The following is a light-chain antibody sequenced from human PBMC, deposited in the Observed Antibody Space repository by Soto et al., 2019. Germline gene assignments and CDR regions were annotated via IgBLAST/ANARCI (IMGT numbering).Light chain of an antibody. CDR1: QSIANR. Sequence: DIQLTQSPSILSASGGDRVTITCRASQSIANRLAWYQQKPGKTPKLLIYGASTLESGVPSRFSGSGSGTEFTLTINSLQTDDFATYYCQQYNRSYTFGHGTKLEIK. CDR3: QQYNRSYT. V-gene: IGKV1-5*01. CDR2: GAS. J-gene: IGKJ2*01.